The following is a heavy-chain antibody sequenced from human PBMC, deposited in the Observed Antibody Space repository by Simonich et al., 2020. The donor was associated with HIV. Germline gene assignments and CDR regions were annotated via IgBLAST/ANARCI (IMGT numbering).Heavy chain of an antibody. D-gene: IGHD2-2*01. CDR2: IKPNSGGT. Sequence: QVQLVQSGAEVKKPGASVKVSCKASGYTFTGYYMHWVRQAPGQGLEWMGRIKPNSGGTNYAQKFQGRVTMTRDTSISTAYMELSRLRSDDTAVYYCARVAYYCSSTSCYAYYFDYWGQGTLVTVSS. J-gene: IGHJ4*02. CDR3: ARVAYYCSSTSCYAYYFDY. CDR1: GYTFTGYY. V-gene: IGHV1-2*06.